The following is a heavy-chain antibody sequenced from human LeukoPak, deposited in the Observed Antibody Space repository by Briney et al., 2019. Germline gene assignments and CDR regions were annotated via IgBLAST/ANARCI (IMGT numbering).Heavy chain of an antibody. CDR1: GYTFTSYY. V-gene: IGHV1-46*01. CDR2: INPSGGST. Sequence: ASVKVSFKASGYTFTSYYMHWVRQAPGQGLEWMGIINPSGGSTSYAQKFQGKSTMTRDMSTSTVYMELSSLRSEDTAVYYCARPPPGGGLAALDYWGQGTLVTVSS. CDR3: ARPPPGGGLAALDY. J-gene: IGHJ4*02. D-gene: IGHD6-13*01.